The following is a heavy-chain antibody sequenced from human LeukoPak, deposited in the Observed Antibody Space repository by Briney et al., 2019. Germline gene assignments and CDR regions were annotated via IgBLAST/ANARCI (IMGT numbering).Heavy chain of an antibody. Sequence: SETLSLTCSVSAGSISSSSWWSWVRQSPVKGLEWIGEIYLYGTTNYNPSLKSRVTISVETSKNQFSLKLSSVTAADTAAYYCARWQYDSSGYRKIDCWGQGTLVTVSS. J-gene: IGHJ4*02. CDR3: ARWQYDSSGYRKIDC. CDR2: IYLYGTT. V-gene: IGHV4-4*02. CDR1: AGSISSSSW. D-gene: IGHD3-22*01.